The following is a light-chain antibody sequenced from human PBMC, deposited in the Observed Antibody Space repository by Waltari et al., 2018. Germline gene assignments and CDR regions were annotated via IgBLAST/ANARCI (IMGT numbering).Light chain of an antibody. CDR2: YVS. CDR3: SSYSEARGPQVL. J-gene: IGLJ3*02. CDR1: DSYVGGYND. V-gene: IGLV2-14*03. Sequence: QSALTQPASVSGSPGQSITIFCTGSDSYVGGYNDVSWYQQHPGKAPKLIIYYVSDRPSGVSNRFSASKSGNRASLTISGLQSEDEAEYFCSSYSEARGPQVLFGGGTKLTVL.